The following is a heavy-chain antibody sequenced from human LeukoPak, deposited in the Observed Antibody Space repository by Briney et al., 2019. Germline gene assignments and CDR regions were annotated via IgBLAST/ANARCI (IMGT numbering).Heavy chain of an antibody. CDR2: IYSGSST. J-gene: IGHJ5*02. CDR3: ARNWFDP. Sequence: HTGGSLRLSCAASGFTVSSDYMSWVRQAPGKGLEWVSVIYSGSSTYYADSVKGRFTISRDKSKNTVYLQMNSLRFEDTAMYYCARNWFDPWGQGTLVTVSS. V-gene: IGHV3-53*05. CDR1: GFTVSSDY.